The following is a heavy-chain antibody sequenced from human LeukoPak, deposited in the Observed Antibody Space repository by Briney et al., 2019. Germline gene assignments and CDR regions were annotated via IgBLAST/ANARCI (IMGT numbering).Heavy chain of an antibody. CDR2: ISSSSSYI. J-gene: IGHJ4*02. CDR3: ARGIVGATSGMFFDY. V-gene: IGHV3-21*01. D-gene: IGHD1-26*01. CDR1: GFTFSSYS. Sequence: GGSLRLSCAASGFTFSSYSMNWVRQAPGKGLEWVSSISSSSSYIYYADSVKGRFTISRDNAKNSLYLQMNSLRAEDTAVYYCARGIVGATSGMFFDYWGQGTLVTVSS.